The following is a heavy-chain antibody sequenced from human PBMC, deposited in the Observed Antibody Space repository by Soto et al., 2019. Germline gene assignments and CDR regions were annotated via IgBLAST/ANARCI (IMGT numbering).Heavy chain of an antibody. CDR3: AKLYYCRVTNCYHHDY. J-gene: IGHJ4*02. D-gene: IGHD2-2*01. V-gene: IGHV3-23*01. CDR2: ITGSGGGT. Sequence: EVQVLESGGGLVQPGGSLRLSCAASGFTFSNYDMNWVRQAPGKGLEWVSLITGSGGGTFYADSVKGRFTISRDNSKNSLHLQMNSLRAEDTAVYYCAKLYYCRVTNCYHHDYWGQGTLVTGSS. CDR1: GFTFSNYD.